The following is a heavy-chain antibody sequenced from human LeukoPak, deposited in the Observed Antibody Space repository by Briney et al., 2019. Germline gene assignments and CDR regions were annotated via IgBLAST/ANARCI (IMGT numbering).Heavy chain of an antibody. CDR3: AIGPLLWN. CDR1: GFTFSSSA. D-gene: IGHD2/OR15-2a*01. Sequence: PGGSLRLSCAASGFTFSSSAMNWVRQAPGKGLEWVSAISGSGGSTYYADSVKGRFTISRDNSRNTLYLQMNSLRAEDTAVYYCAIGPLLWNWGQGTLVTVSS. V-gene: IGHV3-23*01. J-gene: IGHJ4*02. CDR2: ISGSGGST.